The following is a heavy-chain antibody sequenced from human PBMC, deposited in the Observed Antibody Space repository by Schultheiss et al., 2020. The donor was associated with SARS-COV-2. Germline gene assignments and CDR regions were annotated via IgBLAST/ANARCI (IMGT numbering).Heavy chain of an antibody. CDR2: IYYSGST. CDR1: GGSISSGGYY. J-gene: IGHJ6*02. Sequence: SETLSLSCAVSGGSISSGGYYWSWIRQPPGKGLEWIGYIYYSGSTNYNPSLKSRVTISVDTSKNQFSLKLSSVTAADTAVYYCARQGGLWPYYYYYGMDVWGQGTTVTVSS. CDR3: ARQGGLWPYYYYYGMDV. D-gene: IGHD5-18*01. V-gene: IGHV4-61*08.